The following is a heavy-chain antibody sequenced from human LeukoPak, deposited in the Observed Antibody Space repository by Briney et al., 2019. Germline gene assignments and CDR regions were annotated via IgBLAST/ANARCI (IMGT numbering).Heavy chain of an antibody. CDR3: ARGGGIAVAGYYFDY. CDR2: IYTSGST. D-gene: IGHD6-19*01. V-gene: IGHV4-4*07. J-gene: IGHJ4*02. Sequence: PSETLSLTCTVSGRSISSYYWSWIRQPAGKGLEWVGRIYTSGSTNYNPSFKSRVTISVDQSKIQFSLKLSSVTAADTAVYDCARGGGIAVAGYYFDYWGQGTLVTVSS. CDR1: GRSISSYY.